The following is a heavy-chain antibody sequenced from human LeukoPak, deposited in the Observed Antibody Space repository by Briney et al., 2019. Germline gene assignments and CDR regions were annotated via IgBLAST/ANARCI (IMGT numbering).Heavy chain of an antibody. D-gene: IGHD6-6*01. V-gene: IGHV4-39*07. CDR1: GGSISSSSYY. Sequence: SETLSLTCTVSGGSISSSSYYWGWIRQPPGKGLEWIGSIYYSGSTYYNPSLKSRVTISVDTSKNQLSLKLSSVTAADTAMYYCARGGRSSSSLNFDYWGQGTLVTVSS. J-gene: IGHJ4*02. CDR3: ARGGRSSSSLNFDY. CDR2: IYYSGST.